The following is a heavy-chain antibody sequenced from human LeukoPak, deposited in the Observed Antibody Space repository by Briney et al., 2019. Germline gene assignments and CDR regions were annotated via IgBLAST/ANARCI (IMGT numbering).Heavy chain of an antibody. CDR1: GGTFSSYA. J-gene: IGHJ5*02. CDR2: IIPILGIA. V-gene: IGHV1-69*04. CDR3: ARDVPLYGGRRNWFDP. D-gene: IGHD4-23*01. Sequence: SVKVSCKASGGTFSSYAISWVRQAPGQGLEWMGRIIPILGIANYAQKFQGRVTITADKSTSTAYMELSSLRSEDTAVYYCARDVPLYGGRRNWFDPWGQGTLVTVSS.